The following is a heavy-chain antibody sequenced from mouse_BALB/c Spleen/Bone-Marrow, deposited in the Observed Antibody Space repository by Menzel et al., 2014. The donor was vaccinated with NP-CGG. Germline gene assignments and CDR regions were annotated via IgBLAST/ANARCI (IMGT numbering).Heavy chain of an antibody. CDR3: AKKPTIGTIGY. J-gene: IGHJ2*01. Sequence: VMLVESGPGLVQPSQSLSIPCTVSGFSLTNYGEHWVRQSPGKGLEWLGVIWSGGSTDYNAAFISRLTISKDNSKSQVFLKMNSLQANDTAIYYCAKKPTIGTIGYWGQGTTLTVSS. CDR2: IWSGGST. D-gene: IGHD2-14*01. CDR1: GFSLTNYG. V-gene: IGHV2-2*02.